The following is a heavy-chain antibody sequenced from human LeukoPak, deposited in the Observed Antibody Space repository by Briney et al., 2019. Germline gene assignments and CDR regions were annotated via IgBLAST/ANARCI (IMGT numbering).Heavy chain of an antibody. Sequence: PGGSLRLSCAASGLTSRDYYRDWFRQAPGLGLEWFAGIRNKANSSPTEYAASVSGRFTISRDDSKDSLCLQMNSLKTEDTAVYYCARESKLGAAPTGGYYYYGMDVWGQGTTVTVSS. D-gene: IGHD2-15*01. CDR1: GLTSRDYY. CDR3: ARESKLGAAPTGGYYYYGMDV. CDR2: IRNKANSSPT. V-gene: IGHV3-72*01. J-gene: IGHJ6*02.